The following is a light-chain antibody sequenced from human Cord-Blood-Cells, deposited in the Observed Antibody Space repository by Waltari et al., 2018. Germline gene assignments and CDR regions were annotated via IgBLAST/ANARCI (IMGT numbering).Light chain of an antibody. Sequence: IQMTQSPSSLSASVGDRVTITCRASQGISSYLAWYQQKPGKAPKLLIYAASTLQSGVPSRFSGSGSGTDFTLTISCLQSEDFATYYCQQYYSYPYTFGQGTKLEIK. CDR2: AAS. CDR3: QQYYSYPYT. J-gene: IGKJ2*01. V-gene: IGKV1-8*01. CDR1: QGISSY.